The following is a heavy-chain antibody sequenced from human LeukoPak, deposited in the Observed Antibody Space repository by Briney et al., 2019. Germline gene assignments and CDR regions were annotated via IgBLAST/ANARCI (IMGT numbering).Heavy chain of an antibody. Sequence: PSETLSLTCAVYGGSFSGYYWSWIHQPPGKGLEWIGEINHSGSTNYNPSLKSRVTISVDTSKNQFSLKLSSVTAADTAVYYCARGERSRALGYWGQGTLVTVSS. CDR2: INHSGST. V-gene: IGHV4-34*01. D-gene: IGHD1-26*01. J-gene: IGHJ4*02. CDR3: ARGERSRALGY. CDR1: GGSFSGYY.